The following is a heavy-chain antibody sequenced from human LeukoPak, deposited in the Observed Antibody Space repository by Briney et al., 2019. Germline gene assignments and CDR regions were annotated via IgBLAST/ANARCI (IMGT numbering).Heavy chain of an antibody. D-gene: IGHD4-17*01. J-gene: IGHJ6*03. CDR1: GFTFNSYG. CDR2: ISGSGYTT. Sequence: LTGGSLRLSCEASGFTFNSYGMSWLRQAPGKGLEWVSAISGSGYTTYYADSVKGRFTISRDNSENTLYLQMNSLSAEDTAVYYCAKSSGYGDYGYYYYYMDVWGKGTTVTISS. V-gene: IGHV3-23*01. CDR3: AKSSGYGDYGYYYYYMDV.